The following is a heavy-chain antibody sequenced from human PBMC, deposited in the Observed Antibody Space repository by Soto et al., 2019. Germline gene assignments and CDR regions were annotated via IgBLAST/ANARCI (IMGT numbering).Heavy chain of an antibody. J-gene: IGHJ3*02. CDR2: IIPIFGTS. CDR1: GGTFSTSS. D-gene: IGHD4-17*01. Sequence: QVQLVQSGAEVKKPGSSVKVSCKASGGTFSTSSINWVRQAPGQGLEWMGGIIPIFGTSDYAQKFQGRLTITADESTRTVYMELRSLRSEDTAFYYCARGHDYGGNSDAFDIWGQGTMVTVSS. V-gene: IGHV1-69*12. CDR3: ARGHDYGGNSDAFDI.